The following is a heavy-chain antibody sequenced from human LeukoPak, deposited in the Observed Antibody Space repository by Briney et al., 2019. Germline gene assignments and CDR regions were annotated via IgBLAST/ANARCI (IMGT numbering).Heavy chain of an antibody. V-gene: IGHV4-59*01. CDR1: GGSISSYH. Sequence: SETLSLTCTVSGGSISSYHWSWIRQPPGKGLEWIGYIYYSGSTNYNPSLKSRVTISVDTSKNQFSLKLSSVTAADTAVYYCARDLAAGYYDSSGYYYYYYYYMDVWGKGTTVTVSS. CDR3: ARDLAAGYYDSSGYYYYYYYYMDV. J-gene: IGHJ6*03. D-gene: IGHD3-22*01. CDR2: IYYSGST.